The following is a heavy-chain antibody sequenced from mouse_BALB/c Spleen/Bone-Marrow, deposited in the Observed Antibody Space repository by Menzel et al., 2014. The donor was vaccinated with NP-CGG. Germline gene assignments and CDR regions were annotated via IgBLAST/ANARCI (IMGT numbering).Heavy chain of an antibody. J-gene: IGHJ2*01. Sequence: EVMLVESGGGLVKPGGSLKLSCAASGFTFSYYAMSWVRQSPEESLEWVAEISSGGSYTYYPDTVTGRFTISRYNAKNTLYLEMSSLRSEDTAMYYCARDSAGYFDYWGQGTTLTVSS. CDR2: ISSGGSYT. CDR1: GFTFSYYA. V-gene: IGHV5-9-4*01. CDR3: ARDSAGYFDY.